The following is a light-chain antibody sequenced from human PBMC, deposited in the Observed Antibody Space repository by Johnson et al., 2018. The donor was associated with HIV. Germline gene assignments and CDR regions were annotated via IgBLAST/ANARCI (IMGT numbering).Light chain of an antibody. CDR1: SSNIGNNY. CDR3: AAWDDSLNAPYV. V-gene: IGLV1-51*01. Sequence: QSVLTQPPSVSAAPGQKVTISCSGSSSNIGNNYVSWYQQLPGTAPKLLIYDNNKRPSGIPDRFSGSKSGTSASLAISGLQAEDEADYYCAAWDDSLNAPYVFGTGTK. CDR2: DNN. J-gene: IGLJ1*01.